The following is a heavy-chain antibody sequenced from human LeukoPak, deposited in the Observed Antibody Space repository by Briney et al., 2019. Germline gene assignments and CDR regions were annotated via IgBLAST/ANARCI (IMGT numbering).Heavy chain of an antibody. Sequence: SVKVSCKASGGTFSSYAISWVRQAPGQGLEWKGGIIPIFGTANYAQKFQGRVTVTADESTSTAYMELSSLRSEDTAVYYCARVGGLSNWFDPWGQGTLVTVSS. J-gene: IGHJ5*02. D-gene: IGHD3-16*01. V-gene: IGHV1-69*13. CDR3: ARVGGLSNWFDP. CDR1: GGTFSSYA. CDR2: IIPIFGTA.